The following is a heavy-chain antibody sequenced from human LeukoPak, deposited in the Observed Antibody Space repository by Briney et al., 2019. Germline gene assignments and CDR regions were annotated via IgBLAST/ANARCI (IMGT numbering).Heavy chain of an antibody. D-gene: IGHD3-16*01. J-gene: IGHJ4*02. CDR2: ISGSGGST. V-gene: IGHV3-23*01. Sequence: GGSLRLSCAASGFTFSSYAMSSVRQAPGKGLEWVSAISGSGGSTYYADSVKGRFTISRDNSKNTLYLQMNSLRAEDTAVYYCAKDRRIMITFGGVTSDYWGQGTLVTVSS. CDR1: GFTFSSYA. CDR3: AKDRRIMITFGGVTSDY.